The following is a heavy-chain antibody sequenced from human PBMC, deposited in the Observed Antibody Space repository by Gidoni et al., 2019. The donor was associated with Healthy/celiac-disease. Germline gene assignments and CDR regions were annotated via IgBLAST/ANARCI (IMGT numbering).Heavy chain of an antibody. Sequence: QVQLVQSGAEVKKPGASVKVSCKASGYTFTSHDINWVRQATGQGLEWMGWMNPNSGNTGYAQKFQGRVTMTRNTSISTAYMELSSLRSEDTAVYYCARGYYYDSSGYYYFDWFDPWGQGTLVTVSS. CDR2: MNPNSGNT. V-gene: IGHV1-8*01. D-gene: IGHD3-22*01. CDR1: GYTFTSHD. CDR3: ARGYYYDSSGYYYFDWFDP. J-gene: IGHJ5*02.